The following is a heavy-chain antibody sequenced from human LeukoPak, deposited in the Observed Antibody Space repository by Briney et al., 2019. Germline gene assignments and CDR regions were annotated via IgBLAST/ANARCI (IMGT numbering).Heavy chain of an antibody. Sequence: PSETLSLTCTVSGGSISSSSYYWGWIRQPPGKGLEWIGSIYYSGNTYYTPSLKSRVTISVDTSKNQFSLKLSSVTAADTAVYYCARLARIAVAVFSWFDPWGQGTLVTVSS. D-gene: IGHD6-19*01. CDR2: IYYSGNT. V-gene: IGHV4-39*01. CDR1: GGSISSSSYY. CDR3: ARLARIAVAVFSWFDP. J-gene: IGHJ5*02.